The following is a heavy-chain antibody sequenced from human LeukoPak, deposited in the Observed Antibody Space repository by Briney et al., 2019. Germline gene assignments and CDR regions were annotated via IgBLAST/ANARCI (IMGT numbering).Heavy chain of an antibody. D-gene: IGHD2-15*01. CDR2: ISGSGGST. J-gene: IGHJ4*02. CDR3: AKLYCSGGSCYLFYFDY. Sequence: GGSLRLSCAASGFTFSSYAMSWVRQAPGKGLEWVSAISGSGGSTYYADSVKGRFTISRDNSKDTLYLQMNSLRAEDTAVYYCAKLYCSGGSCYLFYFDYWDQGTLATVSS. CDR1: GFTFSSYA. V-gene: IGHV3-23*01.